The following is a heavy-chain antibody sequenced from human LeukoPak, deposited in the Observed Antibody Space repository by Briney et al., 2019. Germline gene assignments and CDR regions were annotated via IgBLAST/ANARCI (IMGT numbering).Heavy chain of an antibody. CDR1: GGSISSGSYY. J-gene: IGHJ5*02. CDR2: IYTSGST. CDR3: ARFPDPYCSGGSCYGDP. V-gene: IGHV4-61*02. D-gene: IGHD2-15*01. Sequence: SETLSLTCTVSGGSISSGSYYWSWIRQPAGRGLEWIGRIYTSGSTNYNPSLKSRVTISVDTSKNQFSLKLSSVTAADTAVYYCARFPDPYCSGGSCYGDPWGQGTLVTVSS.